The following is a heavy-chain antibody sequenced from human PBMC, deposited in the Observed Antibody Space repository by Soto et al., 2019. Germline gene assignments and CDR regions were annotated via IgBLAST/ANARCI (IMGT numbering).Heavy chain of an antibody. V-gene: IGHV3-30-3*01. J-gene: IGHJ4*02. CDR1: GFSFSSYA. CDR2: ISYDGSNK. CDR3: ARPVKPGYYYFDF. D-gene: IGHD3-9*01. Sequence: QVQLVESGGGVVQPGRSLRLSCAASGFSFSSYAMHWVRQAPGKGLEWVAVISYDGSNKYYADSVKGRFTISRDNSKNTLYLQMHSLRAEDTAVYYCARPVKPGYYYFDFRGQGTLVTVSS.